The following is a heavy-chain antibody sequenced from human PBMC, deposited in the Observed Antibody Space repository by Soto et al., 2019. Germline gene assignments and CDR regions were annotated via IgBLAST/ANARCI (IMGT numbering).Heavy chain of an antibody. D-gene: IGHD3-22*01. V-gene: IGHV3-30*18. CDR1: GFTFSSYG. J-gene: IGHJ6*02. CDR3: AKVLVLDSSGYHQIPPTYYYGMDV. CDR2: ISYDGSNK. Sequence: GGSLRLSCAASGFTFSSYGMHWVRQAPGKGLEWVAVISYDGSNKYYADSVKGRFTISRDNSKNTLYLQMNSLRAEDTAVYYCAKVLVLDSSGYHQIPPTYYYGMDVWGQGTTVTVSS.